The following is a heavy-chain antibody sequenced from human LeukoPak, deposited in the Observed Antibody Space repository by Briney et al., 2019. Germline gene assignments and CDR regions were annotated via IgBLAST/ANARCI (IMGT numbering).Heavy chain of an antibody. CDR1: GDSVSSNSAA. CDR3: ARVYCSGTSCYPTGGYFDY. Sequence: SQTLSLTCAISGDSVSSNSAAWNWIRQSPSRGLEWLGRTYYRSKWYNDYAVSVKSRITINPDTSKNQFSLQLNSVTPEDTAVYFCARVYCSGTSCYPTGGYFDYWGQGTLVTVSS. D-gene: IGHD2-2*01. CDR2: TYYRSKWYN. J-gene: IGHJ4*02. V-gene: IGHV6-1*01.